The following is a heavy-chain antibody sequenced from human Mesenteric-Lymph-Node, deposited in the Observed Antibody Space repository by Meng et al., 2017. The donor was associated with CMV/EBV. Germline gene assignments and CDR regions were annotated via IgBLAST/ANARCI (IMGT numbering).Heavy chain of an antibody. CDR3: ARDQGSSWYFDY. CDR1: GFTFSSYW. CDR2: INSDGSST. V-gene: IGHV3-74*01. Sequence: GESLKISCAASGFTFSSYWMHWVRQAPGKGLVWVSRINSDGSSTSYADSVKGRFTISRDNAKNTLYLQMNSLRAEDTAVYYCARDQGSSWYFDYWGQGTLVTSPQ. J-gene: IGHJ4*02. D-gene: IGHD6-13*01.